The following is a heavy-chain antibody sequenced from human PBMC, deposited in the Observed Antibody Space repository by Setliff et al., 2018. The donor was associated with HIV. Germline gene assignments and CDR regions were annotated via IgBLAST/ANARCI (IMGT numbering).Heavy chain of an antibody. D-gene: IGHD2-15*01. J-gene: IGHJ4*02. CDR2: IKSGGTA. CDR1: GFSFSGAW. Sequence: PGGSLRLSCAASGFSFSGAWMRWVRQAPGKGLEWVAQIKSGGTADYAAPVKGRFTISRDDSKNVVSLQMDSLKTEDTAVYYCTADLPDSAPYCFDYWGQGAQVTVSS. CDR3: TADLPDSAPYCFDY. V-gene: IGHV3-15*01.